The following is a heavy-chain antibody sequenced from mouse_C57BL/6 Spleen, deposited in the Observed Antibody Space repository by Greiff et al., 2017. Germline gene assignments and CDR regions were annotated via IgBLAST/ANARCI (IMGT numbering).Heavy chain of an antibody. J-gene: IGHJ2*01. CDR2: ISSGGSYT. D-gene: IGHD2-5*01. Sequence: EVQLVESGGDLVKPGGSLKLSCAASGFTFSSYGMSWVRQTPDKRLEWVATISSGGSYTYYPDSVKGRFTISRDNAKNTLYMQMSSQKSEDTAMYYCARQEAAYYSNYEYFDDWGQGTTLTVSS. V-gene: IGHV5-6*01. CDR3: ARQEAAYYSNYEYFDD. CDR1: GFTFSSYG.